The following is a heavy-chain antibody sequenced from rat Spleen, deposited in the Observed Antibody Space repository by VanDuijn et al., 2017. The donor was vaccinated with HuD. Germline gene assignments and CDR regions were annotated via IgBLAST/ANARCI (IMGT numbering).Heavy chain of an antibody. V-gene: IGHV5-22*01. CDR2: ISHEGSTT. CDR1: GFTFSDYY. J-gene: IGHJ3*01. Sequence: EVQLVESGGGLVQPGRSLKLSCTASGFTFSDYYMAWVRQAPKKGLEWVASISHEGSTTYYGDSVNGRFTISRYNANSILYLQMNSLRSEDTATYYCARPSTARIWAYWGQGTLVTVSS. CDR3: ARPSTARIWAY. D-gene: IGHD1-4*01.